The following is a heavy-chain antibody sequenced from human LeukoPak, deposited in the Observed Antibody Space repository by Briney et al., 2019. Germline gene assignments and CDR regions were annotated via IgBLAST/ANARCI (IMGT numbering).Heavy chain of an antibody. CDR2: ISYDGSNK. Sequence: GGSLRLSCAASGFTFSSYAMHWVRQAPGKGLEWVAVISYDGSNKYYADSVKGRFTISRDNSKNTLYLQINSLRAEDTAVYYCARGFMNYDILTGYYTLDYWGQGTLVTVSS. D-gene: IGHD3-9*01. J-gene: IGHJ4*02. V-gene: IGHV3-30*04. CDR1: GFTFSSYA. CDR3: ARGFMNYDILTGYYTLDY.